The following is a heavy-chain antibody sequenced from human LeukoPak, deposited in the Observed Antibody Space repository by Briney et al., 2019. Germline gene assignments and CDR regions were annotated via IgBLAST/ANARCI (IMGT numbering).Heavy chain of an antibody. CDR3: ARDSSGWRNYFDY. J-gene: IGHJ4*02. CDR1: GFTFSSYA. V-gene: IGHV3-30-3*01. D-gene: IGHD6-19*01. Sequence: PGGSLRLSCAASGFTFSSYAMHWVRQAPGKGLEWVAVISYDGSNKYYADSVKGRFTISRDNSKNTLYLQMNSLRAEDTAVYYCARDSSGWRNYFDYWGQGTLVTVSS. CDR2: ISYDGSNK.